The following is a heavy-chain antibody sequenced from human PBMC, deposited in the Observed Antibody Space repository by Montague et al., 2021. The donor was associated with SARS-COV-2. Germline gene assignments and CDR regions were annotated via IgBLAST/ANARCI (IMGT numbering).Heavy chain of an antibody. J-gene: IGHJ4*02. CDR3: ARIPVGSKYYFDY. CDR2: TYYRSKWHN. Sequence: CAISGDSVSSNIATWNWIRQSPSRGLEWLGRTYYRSKWHNDYAVSVKSRITIDPDTSKNQFSLQLNSVTPEDTAVYYCARIPVGSKYYFDYWGQGTLVTVSS. D-gene: IGHD2-2*01. CDR1: GDSVSSNIAT. V-gene: IGHV6-1*01.